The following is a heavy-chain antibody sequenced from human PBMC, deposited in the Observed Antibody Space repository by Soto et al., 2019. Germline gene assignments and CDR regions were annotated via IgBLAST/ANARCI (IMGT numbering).Heavy chain of an antibody. V-gene: IGHV1-69*13. Sequence: SVKVSCKASGGTFSSYAISWVRQAPGQGLEWMGGIIPIFGTANYAQKFQGRVTITADESTSTAYMELSSLRSEDTAVYFCARVGEMATGYYYYGMDVWGQGTTVTVSS. D-gene: IGHD3-16*01. J-gene: IGHJ6*02. CDR1: GGTFSSYA. CDR2: IIPIFGTA. CDR3: ARVGEMATGYYYYGMDV.